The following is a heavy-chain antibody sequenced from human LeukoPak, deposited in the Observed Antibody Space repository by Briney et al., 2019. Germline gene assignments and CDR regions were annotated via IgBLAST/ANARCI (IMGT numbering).Heavy chain of an antibody. CDR3: AREDVVLVDAVRYYYYGMDV. Sequence: ASVKVSCKASGYNFISYYMHWARQAPGQGLEWMGIINPSGGSTSYAQKFQDRVTMPRDTSTSTVYMELSSLKSEDTAVYYCAREDVVLVDAVRYYYYGMDVWGQGTTVTVSS. D-gene: IGHD2-8*01. V-gene: IGHV1-46*01. CDR2: INPSGGST. CDR1: GYNFISYY. J-gene: IGHJ6*02.